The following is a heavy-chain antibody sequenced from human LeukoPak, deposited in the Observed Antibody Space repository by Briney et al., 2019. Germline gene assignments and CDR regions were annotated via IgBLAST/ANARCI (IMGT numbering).Heavy chain of an antibody. CDR3: ARLSIAAAAGY. J-gene: IGHJ4*02. CDR1: GYSISSGYY. V-gene: IGHV4-38-2*01. D-gene: IGHD6-13*01. CDR2: IYYSGST. Sequence: SETLSLTCAVSGYSISSGYYWGWIRQPPGKGLEWIGSIYYSGSTYYNPSLKSRVTISVDTSKNQFSLKLSSVTAADTAVYYCARLSIAAAAGYWGQGTLVTVSS.